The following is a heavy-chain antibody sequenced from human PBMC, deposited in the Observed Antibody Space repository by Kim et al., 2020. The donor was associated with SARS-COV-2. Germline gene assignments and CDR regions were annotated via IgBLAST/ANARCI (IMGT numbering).Heavy chain of an antibody. J-gene: IGHJ5*02. D-gene: IGHD6-6*01. Sequence: ASVKVSCKASGYTFTSYGISWVRQAPGQGLEWMGWISAYNGNTNYAQKLQGRVTMTTDTSTSTAYMELRSLRSDDTAVYYCARDHSSSSYPNHLELGFDPWGQGTLVTVSS. V-gene: IGHV1-18*04. CDR2: ISAYNGNT. CDR1: GYTFTSYG. CDR3: ARDHSSSSYPNHLELGFDP.